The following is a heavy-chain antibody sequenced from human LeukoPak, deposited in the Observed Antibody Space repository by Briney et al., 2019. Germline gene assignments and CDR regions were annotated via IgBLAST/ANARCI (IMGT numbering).Heavy chain of an antibody. J-gene: IGHJ5*02. D-gene: IGHD3-10*01. Sequence: PSETLSLTCTVSGGSISSYYWSWIRQPAGKGLEWIGRIYTSGSTNYNPSLKIRVTMSVDTSKNQFSLKPSSVTAADTAVYYCARGLLWFGDPGEFDPWGQGTLITVSS. CDR3: ARGLLWFGDPGEFDP. CDR2: IYTSGST. CDR1: GGSISSYY. V-gene: IGHV4-4*07.